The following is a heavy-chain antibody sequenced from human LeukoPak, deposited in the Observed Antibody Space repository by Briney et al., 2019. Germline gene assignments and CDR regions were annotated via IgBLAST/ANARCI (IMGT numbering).Heavy chain of an antibody. CDR2: IIPIFGTA. Sequence: GASVKVSCKASGGTFSSYAISWVRQAPGQGLEWMGRIIPIFGTANYAQKFQGRVTITTDESTSTAYMELSSLRSEDTAVYYCARAPRGYCSGGSCYESYYYYYMDVWGKGTTVTVS. J-gene: IGHJ6*03. D-gene: IGHD2-15*01. V-gene: IGHV1-69*05. CDR1: GGTFSSYA. CDR3: ARAPRGYCSGGSCYESYYYYYMDV.